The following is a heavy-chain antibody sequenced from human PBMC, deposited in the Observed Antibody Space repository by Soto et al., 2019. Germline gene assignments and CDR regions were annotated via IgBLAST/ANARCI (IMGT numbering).Heavy chain of an antibody. CDR3: GTGWQQLALDY. Sequence: SETLALTSTVSGGSMRSGGYYWSWIRQHPGKGLEWIGYIYYSGSTYYNPSLKSRVTISVDTSKNQFSLKLSSVTAAYTAVYYCGTGWQQLALDYWGQGTLVTVSS. V-gene: IGHV4-31*03. CDR2: IYYSGST. D-gene: IGHD6-13*01. CDR1: GGSMRSGGYY. J-gene: IGHJ4*02.